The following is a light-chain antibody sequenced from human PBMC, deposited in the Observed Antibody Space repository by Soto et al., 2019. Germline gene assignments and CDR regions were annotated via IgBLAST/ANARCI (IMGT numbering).Light chain of an antibody. V-gene: IGKV3-20*01. J-gene: IGKJ1*01. CDR2: SAS. Sequence: IVVTQPPWIRDWSPGERATLSCRGSQTVRNNYVAWYQHKPGQAPRRLIYSASGRGTGIPDRFSGSGSGTEFTLTISGLEPEDFAVYYCPQYGNSRGTFGQGTQVDIK. CDR1: QTVRNNY. CDR3: PQYGNSRGT.